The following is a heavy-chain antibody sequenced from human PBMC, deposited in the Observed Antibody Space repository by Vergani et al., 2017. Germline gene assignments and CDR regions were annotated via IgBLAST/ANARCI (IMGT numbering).Heavy chain of an antibody. CDR1: GFTFSSYA. CDR2: ISGSGGST. D-gene: IGHD5-24*01. V-gene: IGHV3-23*01. Sequence: EVQLLESGGGLVQPGGSLRLSCAASGFTFSSYAMSWVRQAPGKGLEWVSAISGSGGSTYYADSVKGRFTISRDNSKNTLYLQMNSLRAEDTAVYYCAKDQIRDGYKRPTNPYGMDVWGQGTTVTVSS. CDR3: AKDQIRDGYKRPTNPYGMDV. J-gene: IGHJ6*02.